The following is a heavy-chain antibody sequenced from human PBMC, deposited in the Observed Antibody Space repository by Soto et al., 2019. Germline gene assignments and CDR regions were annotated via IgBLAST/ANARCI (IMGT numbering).Heavy chain of an antibody. J-gene: IGHJ5*02. CDR1: GYTFTSYA. D-gene: IGHD6-25*01. V-gene: IGHV1-3*01. Sequence: ASVKVSCKASGYTFTSYAMHWVRQAPGQRLEWMGWINAGNGNTKYAQKFQGRVTITRDTSTSTVYMELSSLRSEDTAVYYCARDFKFYRQRKCWFDPWGQGTLVTVSS. CDR3: ARDFKFYRQRKCWFDP. CDR2: INAGNGNT.